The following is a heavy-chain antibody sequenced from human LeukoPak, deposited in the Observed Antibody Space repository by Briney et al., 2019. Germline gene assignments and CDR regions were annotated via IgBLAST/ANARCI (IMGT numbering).Heavy chain of an antibody. J-gene: IGHJ4*02. D-gene: IGHD5-12*01. CDR1: GFTFNTYG. CDR3: AKEGGQYSGYPLRFDY. V-gene: IGHV3-30*02. Sequence: PGGSLILSCAASGFTFNTYGMHWVRQAPGKGLEWVAFILYDGSNKYYPDSAKGRFSISRDNSKNTLYLQMNSLRAEDTAVYYCAKEGGQYSGYPLRFDYWGQGTLVTVSS. CDR2: ILYDGSNK.